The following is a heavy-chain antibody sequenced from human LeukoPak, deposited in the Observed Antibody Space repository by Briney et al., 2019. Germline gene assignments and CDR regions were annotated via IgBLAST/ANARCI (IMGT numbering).Heavy chain of an antibody. D-gene: IGHD3-3*01. V-gene: IGHV3-30-3*01. CDR1: GFTFSSYA. CDR3: AREPSFGVVIIPAFDI. J-gene: IGHJ3*02. Sequence: PGGSLRLSCAASGFTFSSYAMHWVRQAPGKGLEWVAVISYDGSNKYYADSVKGRFTISRDNSKNTLYLQMNSLRAEDTAVYYCAREPSFGVVIIPAFDIWGQGTMVTVSS. CDR2: ISYDGSNK.